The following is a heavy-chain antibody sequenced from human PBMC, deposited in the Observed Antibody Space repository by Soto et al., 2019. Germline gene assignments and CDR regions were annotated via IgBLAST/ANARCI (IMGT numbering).Heavy chain of an antibody. D-gene: IGHD3-10*01. CDR3: TRIWFGD. V-gene: IGHV3-15*01. CDR1: GFTFSDAW. Sequence: EVQLVESGGGLVKPGGSLRLSCAASGFTFSDAWMSWVRQAPGKGLEWVGPIKSKTDGGTTDYAAPVKGRFTISRDDSKNTLYLQMNSLKIEDTAVYYCTRIWFGDWGQGTLVTVSS. J-gene: IGHJ4*02. CDR2: IKSKTDGGTT.